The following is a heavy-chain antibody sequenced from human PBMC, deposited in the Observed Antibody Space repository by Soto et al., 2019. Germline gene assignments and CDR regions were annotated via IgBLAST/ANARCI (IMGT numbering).Heavy chain of an antibody. CDR1: GGNFSNYI. Sequence: QVQLVQSGAEVKKPGSSVKVSCKSSGGNFSNYILNWVRQAPGQGLESMGEIIPVFATTNYAQKFQGRVSITADESTMTAYMELSSLRCEDRAAFYCGRSDRRYCTGGDFYKGFDPWGQGPLVTVSS. CDR2: IIPVFATT. J-gene: IGHJ5*02. D-gene: IGHD2-8*02. CDR3: GRSDRRYCTGGDFYKGFDP. V-gene: IGHV1-69*01.